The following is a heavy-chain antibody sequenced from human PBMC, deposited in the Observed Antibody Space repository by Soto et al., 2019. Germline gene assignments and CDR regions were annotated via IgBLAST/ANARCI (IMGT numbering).Heavy chain of an antibody. CDR1: GFTFSSYS. CDR3: ARDLARPYYYDSSGYYHDY. J-gene: IGHJ4*01. Sequence: PGGSLRLSCAAPGFTFSSYSMNWVRQAPGKGLEWVSSISSSSSYIYYADSVKGRFTISRDNAKNSLYLQMNSLRAEDTAVYYCARDLARPYYYDSSGYYHDYWGHGTLVTVSS. D-gene: IGHD3-22*01. CDR2: ISSSSSYI. V-gene: IGHV3-21*01.